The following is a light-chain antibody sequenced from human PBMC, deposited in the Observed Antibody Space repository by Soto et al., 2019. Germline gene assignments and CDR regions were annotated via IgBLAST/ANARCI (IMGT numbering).Light chain of an antibody. J-gene: IGKJ3*01. CDR3: QQSYSTPQIT. CDR1: QDIGTF. Sequence: DFQMTQSPSSLSASVGDTVTITCRASQDIGTFLNWYQQKPGKAPKLLIYAASDLLSGVSSRFSGSGSCTAFTLTISSLQPEDFATYYCQQSYSTPQITFGPGTKVDMK. V-gene: IGKV1-39*01. CDR2: AAS.